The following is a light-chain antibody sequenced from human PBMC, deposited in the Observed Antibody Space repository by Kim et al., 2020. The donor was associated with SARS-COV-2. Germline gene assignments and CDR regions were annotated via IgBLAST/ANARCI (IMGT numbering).Light chain of an antibody. CDR3: AAWDDRMSAWV. J-gene: IGLJ3*02. Sequence: GQSVTIACSGSSSNIGSNSVYWYQQLPGTAPKLIIYINSQRPSGVPDRVSGSKSGTSASLAISGLRSEDEADYYCAAWDDRMSAWVFGGGTKLTVL. CDR1: SSNIGSNS. CDR2: INS. V-gene: IGLV1-47*01.